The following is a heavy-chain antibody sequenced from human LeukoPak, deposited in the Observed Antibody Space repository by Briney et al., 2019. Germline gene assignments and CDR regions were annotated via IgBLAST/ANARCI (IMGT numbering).Heavy chain of an antibody. D-gene: IGHD3-16*02. Sequence: ASVKVSCKASGYTFTSYGISWVRQAPGQGLEWMGWVSAYNGNTNYAQKLQGRVTMTTDTSTSTAYMELRSLRSDDTAVYYCAREVSPRLGELSRWFDPWGQGTLVTVSS. J-gene: IGHJ5*02. V-gene: IGHV1-18*01. CDR2: VSAYNGNT. CDR1: GYTFTSYG. CDR3: AREVSPRLGELSRWFDP.